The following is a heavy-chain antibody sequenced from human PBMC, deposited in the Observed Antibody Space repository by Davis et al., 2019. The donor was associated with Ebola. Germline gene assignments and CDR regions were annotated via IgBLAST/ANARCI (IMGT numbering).Heavy chain of an antibody. CDR3: ASGLDY. CDR1: GFTFNTYT. Sequence: GGSLRLSCAASGFTFNTYTMTWVRQAPGKGLEWVSSISISSAFIYYADSVKGRFTVSRDNAKNSLYLQMDGLRVEDTAVYYCASGLDYWGQGSLVTVSS. V-gene: IGHV3-21*01. J-gene: IGHJ4*02. CDR2: ISISSAFI.